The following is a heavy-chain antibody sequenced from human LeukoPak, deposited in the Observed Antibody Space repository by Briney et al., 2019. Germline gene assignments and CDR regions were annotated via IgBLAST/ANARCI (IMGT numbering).Heavy chain of an antibody. D-gene: IGHD6-6*01. CDR3: ARWPHPYRSSSNDY. V-gene: IGHV1-2*02. Sequence: ALVKVSCKASGYTFTGYYIHWVRQAPGQGLEWMRWINPNSGGTNYAQKFQGRVTMTRDTSISTAYMELSRLRSDDTAVYYCARWPHPYRSSSNDYWGQGTLVTVSS. CDR1: GYTFTGYY. J-gene: IGHJ4*02. CDR2: INPNSGGT.